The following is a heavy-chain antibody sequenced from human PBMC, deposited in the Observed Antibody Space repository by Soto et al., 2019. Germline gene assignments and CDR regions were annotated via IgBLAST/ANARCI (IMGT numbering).Heavy chain of an antibody. Sequence: GGSLRLSCAASGFTFSSYSMNWVRQAPGKGLEWVSSISSSSSYIYYADSVKGRFTISRDNAKNSLYLQMNSLRAEDTAVYYCARAGSGSSQQNYYYYYGMDVWGQGTTVTVSS. CDR3: ARAGSGSSQQNYYYYYGMDV. CDR1: GFTFSSYS. J-gene: IGHJ6*02. D-gene: IGHD3-10*01. CDR2: ISSSSSYI. V-gene: IGHV3-21*01.